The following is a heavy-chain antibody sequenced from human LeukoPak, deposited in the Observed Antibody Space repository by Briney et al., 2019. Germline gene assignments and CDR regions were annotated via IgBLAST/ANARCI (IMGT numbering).Heavy chain of an antibody. V-gene: IGHV3-21*01. CDR1: GXXFSXYT. Sequence: GGSLTVSCAASGXXFSXYTMXWVXQXPXXXLDWVSSITSSSSXXYYADSVKGRFTISRDDAKNSLYLQMNSLTVEDTAVYYCARSVGSYYGDLWGQGTLVTVSS. CDR2: ITSSSSXX. D-gene: IGHD3-22*01. J-gene: IGHJ5*02. CDR3: ARSVGSYYGDL.